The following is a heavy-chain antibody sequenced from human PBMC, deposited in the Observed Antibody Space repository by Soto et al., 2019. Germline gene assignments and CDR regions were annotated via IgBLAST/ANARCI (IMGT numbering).Heavy chain of an antibody. V-gene: IGHV3-23*01. CDR2: ISGSGRST. J-gene: IGHJ6*03. Sequence: PGKGLEWVSDISGSGRSTYYADSVKARFNIPRDNSKNTLYLQMNSMRAEDTDVYYCAKEGERGYYYMDVSGKGTTVTGSS. CDR3: AKEGERGYYYMDV.